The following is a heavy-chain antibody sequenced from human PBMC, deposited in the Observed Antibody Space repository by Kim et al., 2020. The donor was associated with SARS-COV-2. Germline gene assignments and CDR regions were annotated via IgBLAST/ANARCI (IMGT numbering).Heavy chain of an antibody. Sequence: GGSLRLSCAASGFTFSSYAMHWVRQAPGKGLEWVAVISYDGSNKYYADSVKGRFTISSDNSKNTLYLQMNSLRAEDTAVYYCARSFSGSYYSWFDPWGQGTQVTVSS. CDR3: ARSFSGSYYSWFDP. V-gene: IGHV3-30-3*01. CDR1: GFTFSSYA. J-gene: IGHJ5*02. D-gene: IGHD1-26*01. CDR2: ISYDGSNK.